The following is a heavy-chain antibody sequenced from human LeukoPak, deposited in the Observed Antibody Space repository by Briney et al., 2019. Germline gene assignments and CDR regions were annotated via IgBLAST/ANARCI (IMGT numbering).Heavy chain of an antibody. J-gene: IGHJ3*02. D-gene: IGHD3-22*01. CDR2: INPNSGDT. CDR3: ARETYYYDSSGYHDAFDI. V-gene: IGHV1-2*02. CDR1: GYSFTGNY. Sequence: ASVKVSCKASGYSFTGNYMHWVRQAPGQGLEWMGWINPNSGDTNFAQKFQGRVTMTGDTSISTVYMELSRLRSDDTAVYYCARETYYYDSSGYHDAFDIWGQGTMVTVSS.